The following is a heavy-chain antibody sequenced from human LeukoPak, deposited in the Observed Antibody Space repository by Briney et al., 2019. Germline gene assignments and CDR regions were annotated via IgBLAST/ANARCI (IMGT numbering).Heavy chain of an antibody. Sequence: SSETLSLTCTVSGGSISSYYWSWIRQPPGKGLEWIGYIYYSGSTNYNPSLKSRVTISVDTSKNQFSLKLSSVTAADTAVYYCARASSSYYGMDVWGQGTTVTVSS. V-gene: IGHV4-59*01. CDR3: ARASSSYYGMDV. J-gene: IGHJ6*02. CDR1: GGSISSYY. CDR2: IYYSGST.